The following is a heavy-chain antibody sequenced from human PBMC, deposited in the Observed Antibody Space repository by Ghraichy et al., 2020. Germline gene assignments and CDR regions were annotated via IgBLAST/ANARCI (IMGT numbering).Heavy chain of an antibody. D-gene: IGHD3-3*01. CDR1: GGSISSGGYY. Sequence: LRLSCTVSGGSISSGGYYWSWIRQHPGKGLEWIGYIYYSGSTYYNPSLKSRVTISVDTSKNQFSLKLSSVTAADTAVYYCARGGTIFGVVRGVWFDPWGQGTLVTVSS. CDR3: ARGGTIFGVVRGVWFDP. V-gene: IGHV4-31*03. CDR2: IYYSGST. J-gene: IGHJ5*02.